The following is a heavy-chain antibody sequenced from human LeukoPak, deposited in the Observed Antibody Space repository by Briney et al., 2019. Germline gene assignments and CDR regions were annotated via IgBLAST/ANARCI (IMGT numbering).Heavy chain of an antibody. V-gene: IGHV3-7*01. CDR3: ARGRDYSDY. CDR1: GFAFTSYW. J-gene: IGHJ4*02. CDR2: INQDGSGK. Sequence: GGSLRLSCAASGFAFTSYWMNWVRQAPGKGLEWVANINQDGSGKYYVNSVKGRYTISRDNAENSLSLQMSSLRADDTAVYYCARGRDYSDYWGQGTLVTVSS.